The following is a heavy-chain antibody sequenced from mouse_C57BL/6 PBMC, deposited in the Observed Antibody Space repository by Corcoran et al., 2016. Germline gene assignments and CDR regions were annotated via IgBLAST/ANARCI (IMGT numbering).Heavy chain of an antibody. J-gene: IGHJ3*01. CDR3: AREDSYYYGSSWAWFAY. D-gene: IGHD1-1*01. CDR1: RYAFSSYW. Sequence: QVQLQQPGAELGKPGASVKISCTVSRYAFSSYWMNWVKQRPGKGLEWIGQIYPGDGDTNYNGKFKGKATLTADKASSTAYMQLSSLTSEDSAVYFCAREDSYYYGSSWAWFAYWGQGTLVTVSA. V-gene: IGHV1-80*01. CDR2: IYPGDGDT.